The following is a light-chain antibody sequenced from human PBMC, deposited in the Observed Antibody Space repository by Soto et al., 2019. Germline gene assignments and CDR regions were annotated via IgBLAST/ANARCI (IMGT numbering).Light chain of an antibody. Sequence: SALTQPASVSGSPGQSLTISCTGTSSDVGGYNYVSWYQQHPGKAPKLMIYEVSNRPSGVSNRFSGSKSGNTASLTISGLQAEDEADYYCTSYTRSSTRVFGGGTKLTVL. V-gene: IGLV2-14*01. J-gene: IGLJ3*02. CDR1: SSDVGGYNY. CDR2: EVS. CDR3: TSYTRSSTRV.